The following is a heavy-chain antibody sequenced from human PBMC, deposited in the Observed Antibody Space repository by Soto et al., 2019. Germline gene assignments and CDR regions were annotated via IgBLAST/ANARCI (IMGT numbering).Heavy chain of an antibody. CDR2: ISGSGGST. CDR1: GFTFISYA. Sequence: PGGSLRLSCAASGFTFISYAMSWVRQAPGKGLEWVSAISGSGGSTYYADSVKGRFTISRDNSKNTLYLQMNSLRAEDTAVYYCAKDLTTVTTGFPQRLVLYYWGQGTLVTVSS. V-gene: IGHV3-23*01. CDR3: AKDLTTVTTGFPQRLVLYY. J-gene: IGHJ4*02. D-gene: IGHD4-4*01.